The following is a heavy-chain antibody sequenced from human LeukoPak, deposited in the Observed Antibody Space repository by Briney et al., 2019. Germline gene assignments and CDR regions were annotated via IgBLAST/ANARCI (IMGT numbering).Heavy chain of an antibody. Sequence: SETLSPTCTVSGGSISGYYWSWIRQPPAKGLEWIGHVLYSGSTTYDPSLKGRVTISVDTSKNQFSLKLSSVTAADTAVYYCARWWSCGGDCYLLDSWGQGTLVTVSS. J-gene: IGHJ4*02. CDR3: ARWWSCGGDCYLLDS. CDR1: GGSISGYY. D-gene: IGHD2-21*02. CDR2: VLYSGST. V-gene: IGHV4-59*01.